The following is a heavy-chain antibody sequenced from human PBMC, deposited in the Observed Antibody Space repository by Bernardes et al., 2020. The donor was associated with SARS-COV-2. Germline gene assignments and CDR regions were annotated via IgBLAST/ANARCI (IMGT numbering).Heavy chain of an antibody. Sequence: GGSLRLSCSASGFTFSSYAKHWVRQAPGKGLEYVSAIISDGSSTYYADSVKGRFTVSRDNSKNTLHLQMSSLRVEDTAVYYCVKDQMITFGGVIVPDAFDIWGQGTVVTVSS. CDR3: VKDQMITFGGVIVPDAFDI. J-gene: IGHJ3*02. V-gene: IGHV3-64D*06. D-gene: IGHD3-16*02. CDR1: GFTFSSYA. CDR2: IISDGSST.